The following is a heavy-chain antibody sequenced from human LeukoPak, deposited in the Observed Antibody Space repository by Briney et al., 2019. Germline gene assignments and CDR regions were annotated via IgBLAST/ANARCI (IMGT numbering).Heavy chain of an antibody. J-gene: IGHJ4*02. V-gene: IGHV3-53*01. CDR2: VYSGGST. D-gene: IGHD6-19*01. CDR3: ARGGYSSGWYRD. Sequence: GGSLRLSCAASGFTVSTNYMNWVRQAPGKGLEWVSVVYSGGSTYYADSVKGRFTTSRDNSKNTLYLQMSSLRAEDTAVYYCARGGYSSGWYRDWGQGTLVTVSS. CDR1: GFTVSTNY.